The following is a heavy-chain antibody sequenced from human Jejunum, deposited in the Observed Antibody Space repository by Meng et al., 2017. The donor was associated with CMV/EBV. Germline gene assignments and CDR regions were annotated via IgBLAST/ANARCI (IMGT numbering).Heavy chain of an antibody. CDR1: GGSISNYY. Sequence: CRVSGGSISNYYGRWIRQPPGKGLEWIGHIHYTGSTTYTPSLKSRVTMSVNTSKNQFFLKLRSVTAADTAVYYCARGGDITEPTGYWGQGALVTVSS. CDR3: ARGGDITEPTGY. J-gene: IGHJ4*02. D-gene: IGHD2-15*01. V-gene: IGHV4-59*13. CDR2: IHYTGST.